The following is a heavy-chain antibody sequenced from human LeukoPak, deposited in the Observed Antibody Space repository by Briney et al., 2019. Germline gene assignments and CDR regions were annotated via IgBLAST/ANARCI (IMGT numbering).Heavy chain of an antibody. CDR3: ARWYCSSDTCYDLDV. J-gene: IGHJ6*03. V-gene: IGHV4-59*01. Sequence: PSETLSLTCTVSGGSINSYYWSWIRQPPGEGLEWIGYIHYSGSTSYSPSLNSRVTMSVDTSKNQLSLKLTSVTAADTAVYYCARWYCSSDTCYDLDVWGKGTTVTVSS. CDR2: IHYSGST. D-gene: IGHD2-2*01. CDR1: GGSINSYY.